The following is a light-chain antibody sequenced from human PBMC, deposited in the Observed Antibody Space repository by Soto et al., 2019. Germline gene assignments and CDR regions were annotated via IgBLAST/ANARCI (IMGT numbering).Light chain of an antibody. CDR1: QSISNW. J-gene: IGKJ1*01. CDR3: QQYNSFSGT. Sequence: DIQMTQSPSTLSASVGDRVTITCRASQSISNWLAWYQQKPGKAPKPLIYDASSLDSGVPSRFSGSGSGTEFTLTISSLQPDDFATYYCQQYNSFSGTFGQGTKGDIK. CDR2: DAS. V-gene: IGKV1-5*01.